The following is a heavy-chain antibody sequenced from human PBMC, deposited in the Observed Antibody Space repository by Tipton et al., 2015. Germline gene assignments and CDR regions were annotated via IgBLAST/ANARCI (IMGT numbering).Heavy chain of an antibody. D-gene: IGHD3-16*01. Sequence: GLVKPSETLSLTCTVSGGSIGNYYWNWIRQPAGKRLEWIGRIYDTGTTNYNPSLKGRVTMSVAAPNNEFTLNLRSVTAADTAVYYCARESLGRALYFFDYWGQGSPVTVSA. CDR3: ARESLGRALYFFDY. CDR1: GGSIGNYY. V-gene: IGHV4-4*07. J-gene: IGHJ4*02. CDR2: IYDTGTT.